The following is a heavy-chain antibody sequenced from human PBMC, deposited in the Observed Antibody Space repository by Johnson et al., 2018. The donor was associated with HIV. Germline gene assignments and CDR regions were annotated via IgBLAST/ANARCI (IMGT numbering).Heavy chain of an antibody. V-gene: IGHV3-20*04. CDR2: INWNGVRT. Sequence: VQLVESGGGLIQPGGSLRLSCAASGFTVSSNYMSWVRQAPGKGLEWVSGINWNGVRTGYLDSMKGRFTISRDNAKNSLYLQMNSLRAEETAVYYCARGCRDGYTCDAFDIWGQGTMVTVSS. CDR1: GFTVSSNY. D-gene: IGHD5-24*01. CDR3: ARGCRDGYTCDAFDI. J-gene: IGHJ3*02.